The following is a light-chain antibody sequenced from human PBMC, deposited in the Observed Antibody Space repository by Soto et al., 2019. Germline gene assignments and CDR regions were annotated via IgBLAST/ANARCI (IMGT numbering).Light chain of an antibody. V-gene: IGLV2-8*01. Sequence: QSALTQPPSASGSPGQSVTISCTGTSSDVGGYKYVSWYQQHPGKAPKLILYEVSKRPSGVPDRFSGSKSGNTASLTVSGLQVEDEAEYFCFSFTTTSTHVFGTGTKVTVL. J-gene: IGLJ1*01. CDR1: SSDVGGYKY. CDR3: FSFTTTSTHV. CDR2: EVS.